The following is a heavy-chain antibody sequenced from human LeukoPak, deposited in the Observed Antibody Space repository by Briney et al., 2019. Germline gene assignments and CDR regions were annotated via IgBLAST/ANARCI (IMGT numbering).Heavy chain of an antibody. CDR3: ARDWSGGDYYYYYYMDV. CDR2: IYTSGST. D-gene: IGHD1-26*01. CDR1: GGSISSYY. V-gene: IGHV4-4*07. J-gene: IGHJ6*03. Sequence: PSETLSLTCTVSGGSISSYYWSWIRQPAGKGLEWIGRIYTSGSTNYNPSLKSRVTMSVDTSKNRFSLKLSSVTAADTAVYYCARDWSGGDYYYYYYMDVWGKGTTVTVSS.